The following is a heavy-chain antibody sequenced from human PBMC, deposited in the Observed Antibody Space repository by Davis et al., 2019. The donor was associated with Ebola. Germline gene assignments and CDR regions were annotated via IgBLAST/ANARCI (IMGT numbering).Heavy chain of an antibody. J-gene: IGHJ4*02. CDR3: ARAGRVVVTAMADY. CDR1: GYTFISYG. D-gene: IGHD2-21*02. Sequence: AASVTVSCKASGYTFISYGINWVRQAPGQGLEWMGWISGYNGNTNYAQKLQGRVTMSTDTSTSTAYMELRSLRSDDTAVYYCARAGRVVVTAMADYWGQGTLVTVSS. V-gene: IGHV1-18*01. CDR2: ISGYNGNT.